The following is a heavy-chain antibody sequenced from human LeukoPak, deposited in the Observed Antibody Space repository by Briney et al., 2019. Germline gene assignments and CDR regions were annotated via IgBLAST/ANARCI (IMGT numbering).Heavy chain of an antibody. D-gene: IGHD6-19*01. J-gene: IGHJ4*02. CDR2: ISGSGGSA. V-gene: IGHV3-23*01. Sequence: SGGSLRLSCAASGFTFSSYAMSWVRQAPGKGLEWVTAISGSGGSAYYADSVKGRFTISRDNSKNTLYLQMNSLRAEDTAVYYCAEVGYSSGWYGKYFDYWGQGTLVTVSS. CDR1: GFTFSSYA. CDR3: AEVGYSSGWYGKYFDY.